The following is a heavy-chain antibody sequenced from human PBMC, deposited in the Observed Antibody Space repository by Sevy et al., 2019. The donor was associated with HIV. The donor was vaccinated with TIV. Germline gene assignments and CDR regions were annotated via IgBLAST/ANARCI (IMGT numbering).Heavy chain of an antibody. CDR1: GYSITSGYL. V-gene: IGHV4-38-2*01. D-gene: IGHD3-10*01. Sequence: SETLSLTCAVSGYSITSGYLWGWIRQPQGKGLEWIESVFHSGNTDYNPSLNSRVIISVDTSKNQFSLKLNSVTAADTAVYYCARHSHGSGTYYVPFDSWGQGTLVTVSS. CDR2: VFHSGNT. CDR3: ARHSHGSGTYYVPFDS. J-gene: IGHJ4*02.